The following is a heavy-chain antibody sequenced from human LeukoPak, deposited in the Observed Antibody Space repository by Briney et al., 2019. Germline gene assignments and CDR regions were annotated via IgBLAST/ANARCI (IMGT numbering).Heavy chain of an antibody. J-gene: IGHJ4*02. Sequence: PGGSLRLSCAASGFTLSSHGMNWVRQAPGKGLEWVSCISSSSSYIYYADSVKGRFTISRDNAKNSLYLQMNSLRAEDTAVYYCARAHNWKYGSFDFWGQGTLVTVSS. CDR2: ISSSSSYI. V-gene: IGHV3-21*01. D-gene: IGHD1-7*01. CDR3: ARAHNWKYGSFDF. CDR1: GFTLSSHG.